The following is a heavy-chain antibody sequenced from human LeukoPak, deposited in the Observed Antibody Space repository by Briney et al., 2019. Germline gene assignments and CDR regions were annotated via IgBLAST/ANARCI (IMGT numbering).Heavy chain of an antibody. D-gene: IGHD3-22*01. CDR1: GGSISSYY. J-gene: IGHJ4*02. V-gene: IGHV4-59*01. Sequence: PSETLSRTCTVSGGSISSYYWSWLRQPPGKGLEWIGYIYYSGSTNYNPSLKSRITISVDTSKTQFTLKLSSVTAADTAVYYCARRSPPYYYDSSGYYDYWGQGTLVTVSS. CDR3: ARRSPPYYYDSSGYYDY. CDR2: IYYSGST.